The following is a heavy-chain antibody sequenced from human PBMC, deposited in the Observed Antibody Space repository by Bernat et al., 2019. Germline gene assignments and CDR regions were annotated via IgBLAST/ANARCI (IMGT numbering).Heavy chain of an antibody. CDR3: AKDESGMVATY. CDR1: GFTFTSYG. Sequence: QVQLVESGGGVVQPGGSLRLSCAASGFTFTSYGMHWIRQAPGKGLEWVAFVRYDGSNKYYAESVKGRFTISKDNSKNTLYLQMNSLGAEDTAVYYCAKDESGMVATYWGQGTLVTVSS. D-gene: IGHD5-12*01. J-gene: IGHJ4*02. V-gene: IGHV3-30*02. CDR2: VRYDGSNK.